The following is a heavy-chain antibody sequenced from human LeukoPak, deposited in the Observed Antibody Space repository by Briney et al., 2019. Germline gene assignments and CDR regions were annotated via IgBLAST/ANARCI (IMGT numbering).Heavy chain of an antibody. Sequence: QPGGPLRFSCEAPGFPFSSYAMSWVPKAPGKGLNWVSAISGSGGSTYYADSVKGRFTISRDNSKNTLYLQMNSLRAEDTAVYYCAKDRSGSYGEFDYWGQGTLVTVSS. CDR3: AKDRSGSYGEFDY. V-gene: IGHV3-23*01. D-gene: IGHD1-26*01. CDR1: GFPFSSYA. CDR2: ISGSGGST. J-gene: IGHJ4*02.